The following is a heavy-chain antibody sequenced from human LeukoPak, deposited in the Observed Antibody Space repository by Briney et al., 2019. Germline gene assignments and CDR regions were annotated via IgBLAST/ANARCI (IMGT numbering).Heavy chain of an antibody. J-gene: IGHJ3*02. V-gene: IGHV4-59*08. CDR2: IYYSGST. CDR1: GGSISSYY. Sequence: SETLSLTCTVSGGSISSYYWNWIRHPPGKGLELIGYIYYSGSTNYNPSLKSRVTILVDTSKNQFSLRLSSVTAADTAVYYCAREYSSSSGRRAFDIWGQGTMVTVSS. CDR3: AREYSSSSGRRAFDI. D-gene: IGHD6-6*01.